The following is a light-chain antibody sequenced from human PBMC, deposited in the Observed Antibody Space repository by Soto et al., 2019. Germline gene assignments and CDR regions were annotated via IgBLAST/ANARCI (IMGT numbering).Light chain of an antibody. CDR3: QEFGTSRT. Sequence: EIVLTQSPGTLSLSPGERATLSCWASQNVTSTYLAWYQQKPGQAPRLLIYATSSRATGIPDRFSGSGSGTDFTLTISRLESEDSAVYYCQEFGTSRTFGQGTKLEIK. V-gene: IGKV3-20*01. CDR2: ATS. J-gene: IGKJ2*01. CDR1: QNVTSTY.